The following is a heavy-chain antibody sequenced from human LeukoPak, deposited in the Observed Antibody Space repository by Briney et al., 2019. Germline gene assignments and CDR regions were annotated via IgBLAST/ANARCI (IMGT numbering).Heavy chain of an antibody. J-gene: IGHJ4*02. V-gene: IGHV3-7*01. CDR1: GFTFSSYW. Sequence: GGSLGLSCAASGFTFSSYWMSWVRQAPGKGLEGVANIKPDGGDKYYVDSVKGRFTISRDNARNSLYLQMNSLTGEDTAVYYCARLGSSPFFDYWGQGILVIVSS. CDR2: IKPDGGDK. CDR3: ARLGSSPFFDY. D-gene: IGHD6-6*01.